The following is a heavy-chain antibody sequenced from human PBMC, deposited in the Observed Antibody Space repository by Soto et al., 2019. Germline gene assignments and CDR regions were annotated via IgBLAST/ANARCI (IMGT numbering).Heavy chain of an antibody. Sequence: QVQLVESGGGVVQPGRSLSLACAASGFTFSSYGMHWVRQAPGKGLEWVAVIWYDGSNKYYEDSVKGRFTISRDNSKNTLYLQMNSLRAEDTAVYYCARAGGSYHGDYWGQGTLVTVSS. J-gene: IGHJ4*02. D-gene: IGHD2-15*01. CDR1: GFTFSSYG. CDR3: ARAGGSYHGDY. CDR2: IWYDGSNK. V-gene: IGHV3-33*01.